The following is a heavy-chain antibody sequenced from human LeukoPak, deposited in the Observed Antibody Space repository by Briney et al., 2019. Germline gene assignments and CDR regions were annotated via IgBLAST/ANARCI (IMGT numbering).Heavy chain of an antibody. D-gene: IGHD3-3*01. CDR3: ARGGYDFWSGPRGWFDP. Sequence: SETLSLTCAVYGGSFSGYYWSWIRQPPGKGLEWIGEINHSGSTNYNPSLKSRVTISVDTSKNRFSLKLSSVTAADTAVYYCARGGYDFWSGPRGWFDPWGQGTLVTVSS. J-gene: IGHJ5*02. V-gene: IGHV4-34*01. CDR2: INHSGST. CDR1: GGSFSGYY.